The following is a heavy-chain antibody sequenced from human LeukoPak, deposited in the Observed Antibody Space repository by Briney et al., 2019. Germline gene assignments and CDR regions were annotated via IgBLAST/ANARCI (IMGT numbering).Heavy chain of an antibody. J-gene: IGHJ5*02. CDR2: IYYTGST. CDR1: GGSISSYY. CDR3: ARDKSPWFDP. Sequence: SETLSLTCTVSGGSISSYYWSWIRQPPGKGLEWIGYIYYTGSTTYNPSLKSRVSISVDTSKNQFSLKLRSLTAADTAVYYCARDKSPWFDPWGQGTLVTVSP. V-gene: IGHV4-59*12.